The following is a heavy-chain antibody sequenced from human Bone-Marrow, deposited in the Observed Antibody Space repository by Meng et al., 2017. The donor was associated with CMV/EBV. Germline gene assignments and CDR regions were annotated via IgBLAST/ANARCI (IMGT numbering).Heavy chain of an antibody. D-gene: IGHD3-10*01. Sequence: SETLSLTCTVSGYSISSGYYWGWIRQPPGKGLEWIGSIYHSGNSYYNPSLKSRVTISVDTSKNQFSLKLSSVTAADTAMYYCARVGTGYYGSGSYLYDFDYWGQGTLVTVSS. V-gene: IGHV4-38-2*02. CDR2: IYHSGNS. CDR1: GYSISSGYY. CDR3: ARVGTGYYGSGSYLYDFDY. J-gene: IGHJ4*02.